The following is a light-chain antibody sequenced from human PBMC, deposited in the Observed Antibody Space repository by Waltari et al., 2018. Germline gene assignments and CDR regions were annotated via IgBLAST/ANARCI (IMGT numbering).Light chain of an antibody. CDR2: DDS. CDR1: HIPALS. J-gene: IGLJ3*02. V-gene: IGLV3-21*01. CDR3: QVWHSSGGV. Sequence: SYVLTQPPSVSVAPRQTAKLTCWGKHIPALSVHWYPQRPGRAPVVVIQDDSDRPSGIPERFSGSNSGNTATLTISGVEAGDEADYYCQVWHSSGGVFGGGTRLTVL.